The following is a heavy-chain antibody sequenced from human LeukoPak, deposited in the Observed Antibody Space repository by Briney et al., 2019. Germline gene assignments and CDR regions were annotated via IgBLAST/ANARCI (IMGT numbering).Heavy chain of an antibody. CDR1: GFTFSSYA. Sequence: GGSLRLSCAASGFTFSSYAMSWVRQAPGKGLEWVSAISGSGGSTYYADSVKGRFTISRDSAKNSLYLQMNSLRAEDTAIYYCVRAVPAAILGAFDIWGQGTMVTVSS. CDR3: VRAVPAAILGAFDI. V-gene: IGHV3-23*01. J-gene: IGHJ3*02. D-gene: IGHD2-2*02. CDR2: ISGSGGST.